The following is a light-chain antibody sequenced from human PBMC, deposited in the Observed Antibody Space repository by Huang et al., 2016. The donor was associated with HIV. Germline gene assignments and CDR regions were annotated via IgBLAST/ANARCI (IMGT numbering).Light chain of an antibody. J-gene: IGKJ2*01. CDR1: QRVDVN. Sequence: EVMMTQSPATLSVSLGDKASLSCRASQRVDVNLAWYQQKPGHATTLLIYGASDRATGISARFSGSGSGTDFTLTISSLQSEDSAVYFCQQYDKWPGTFGQGTRLQI. CDR2: GAS. CDR3: QQYDKWPGT. V-gene: IGKV3-15*01.